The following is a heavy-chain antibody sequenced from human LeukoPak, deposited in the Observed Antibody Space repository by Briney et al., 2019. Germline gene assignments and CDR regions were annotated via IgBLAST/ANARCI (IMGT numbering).Heavy chain of an antibody. Sequence: ASVKVSCKASGYTFTGYYMHWVRQAPGQGLEWMGWINPNSGGTNYAQKFQGRVTTTRDTSISTAYMELSRLRSDDTAVYYCARGLLEPRVYYYYYHMDVWGKGTTVTVSS. D-gene: IGHD1-1*01. CDR2: INPNSGGT. V-gene: IGHV1-2*02. J-gene: IGHJ6*03. CDR1: GYTFTGYY. CDR3: ARGLLEPRVYYYYYHMDV.